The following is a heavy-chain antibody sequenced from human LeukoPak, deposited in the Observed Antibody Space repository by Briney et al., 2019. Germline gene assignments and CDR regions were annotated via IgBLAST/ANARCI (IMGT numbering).Heavy chain of an antibody. J-gene: IGHJ4*02. CDR2: IIPILGIA. CDR3: ARVSGSYLVSDY. Sequence: GASVKVSCKASGGTFSSYAISWVRQAPGQGLEWMGRIIPILGIANYAQKFQGRVTITADKSTSTAYMELSSLRSEDTAVYYCARVSGSYLVSDYWGQGTLVTVSS. V-gene: IGHV1-69*04. D-gene: IGHD1-26*01. CDR1: GGTFSSYA.